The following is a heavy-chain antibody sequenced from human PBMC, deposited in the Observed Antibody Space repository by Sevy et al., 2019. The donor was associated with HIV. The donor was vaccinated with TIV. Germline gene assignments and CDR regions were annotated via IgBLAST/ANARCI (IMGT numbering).Heavy chain of an antibody. CDR3: ARGVSGPNCYGSGSYLHYFDY. Sequence: GGSLRLSCAASGFTVSSNYMSWVRQAPGKGLEWVSVIYSGGSTYYADSVKGRFTISRDNSKNTLYLQMNSLRAEDTAVYYCARGVSGPNCYGSGSYLHYFDYWGQGTLVTVSS. V-gene: IGHV3-53*01. CDR1: GFTVSSNY. CDR2: IYSGGST. J-gene: IGHJ4*02. D-gene: IGHD3-10*01.